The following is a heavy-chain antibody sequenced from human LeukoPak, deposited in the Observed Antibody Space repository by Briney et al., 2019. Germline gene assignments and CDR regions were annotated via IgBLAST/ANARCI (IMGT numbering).Heavy chain of an antibody. Sequence: ASVKVSCKASGYTFTGYDINWVRQATGQGLEWMGWMNPNSGNTGYAQKFQGRVTMTRNTSISTAYMELSSLRSEDTAVYYCARTHYYYYGMDVWGQGTAVTVSS. V-gene: IGHV1-8*01. J-gene: IGHJ6*02. CDR2: MNPNSGNT. CDR3: ARTHYYYYGMDV. CDR1: GYTFTGYD.